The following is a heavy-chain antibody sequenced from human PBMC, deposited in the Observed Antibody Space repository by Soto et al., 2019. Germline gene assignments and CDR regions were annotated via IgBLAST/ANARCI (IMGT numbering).Heavy chain of an antibody. CDR1: GGSIGSYD. CDR2: IYYSGST. V-gene: IGHV4-59*08. D-gene: IGHD2-15*01. J-gene: IGHJ4*02. CDR3: ALYCSGGSCPTPGY. Sequence: SETLCLPSTVSGGSIGSYDGSWILPPPGKGLEWIGYIYYSGSTNYNPSLKSRVTISVDTSKNQFSLKLSSVTAADTAVYYCALYCSGGSCPTPGYWGQGTLVTVSS.